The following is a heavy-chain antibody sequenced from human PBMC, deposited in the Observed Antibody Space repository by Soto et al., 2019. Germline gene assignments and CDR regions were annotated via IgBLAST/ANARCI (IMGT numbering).Heavy chain of an antibody. CDR1: GGSFNSHA. D-gene: IGHD3-10*01. CDR3: ARASNYYGRGLSWFDS. V-gene: IGHV1-69*11. J-gene: IGHJ5*01. CDR2: IVPVLGTP. Sequence: ASVKVSCKASGGSFNSHAYSWVRRAPGQGLEWMGKIVPVLGTPNSAPKFQARLTITADESTSTVHMEVSRLTSDDTAVYYCARASNYYGRGLSWFDSWGQGTMVTVS.